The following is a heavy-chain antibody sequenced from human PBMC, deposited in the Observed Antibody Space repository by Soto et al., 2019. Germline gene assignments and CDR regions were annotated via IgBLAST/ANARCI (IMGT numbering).Heavy chain of an antibody. D-gene: IGHD4-17*01. CDR3: ATSYGDYGY. V-gene: IGHV5-51*01. CDR1: GYTFTRYW. CDR2: IYPDDSDT. J-gene: IGHJ4*02. Sequence: GGSLQISCKGSGYTFTRYWIAWVRQKPGKGLECMGIIYPDDSDTRYNPSFQGQVTISAYKSISPAYLQWSTLKASDTAMYYCATSYGDYGYWGQGTLVTVSS.